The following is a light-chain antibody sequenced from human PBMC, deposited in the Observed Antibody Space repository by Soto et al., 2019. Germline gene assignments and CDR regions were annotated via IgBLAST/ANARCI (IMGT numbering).Light chain of an antibody. CDR2: DAS. CDR1: QSVSSF. CDR3: QQRSNWPKT. J-gene: IGKJ1*01. Sequence: EIVLTQSPATLSLSPGEGATLSCRASQSVSSFLAWYQQKPGQAPRLLIYDASHRATGIPARFSGSGSGTDFTLTISSLEPEDFAVYYCQQRSNWPKTFGQGTKV. V-gene: IGKV3-11*01.